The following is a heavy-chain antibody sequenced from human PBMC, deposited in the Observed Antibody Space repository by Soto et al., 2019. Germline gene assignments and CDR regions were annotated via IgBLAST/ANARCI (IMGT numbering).Heavy chain of an antibody. CDR1: GGSISSSSYY. D-gene: IGHD3-10*01. Sequence: SETLSVTCTVSGGSISSSSYYWGWIRQPPGKGLEWIGSIYYSGSTYYNPSLKSRVTISVDTSKNQFSLKLSSVTAADTAVYYCARDYGSGSYDYWGQGTLVTVSS. CDR3: ARDYGSGSYDY. CDR2: IYYSGST. V-gene: IGHV4-39*02. J-gene: IGHJ4*02.